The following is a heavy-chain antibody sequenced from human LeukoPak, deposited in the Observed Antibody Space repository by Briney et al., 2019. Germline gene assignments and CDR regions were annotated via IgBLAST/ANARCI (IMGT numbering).Heavy chain of an antibody. V-gene: IGHV3-48*04. CDR2: IGSISSAI. D-gene: IGHD6-19*01. Sequence: GGSPRLSCAASGFTFSSYSMNWVRQAPGKGLEWVSYIGSISSAIYSADSVKARFTISRDNAKNSLYLQMNSLRAEDTAVYYCARHAPTSSAFDYWGRGTLVTVSS. CDR3: ARHAPTSSAFDY. CDR1: GFTFSSYS. J-gene: IGHJ4*02.